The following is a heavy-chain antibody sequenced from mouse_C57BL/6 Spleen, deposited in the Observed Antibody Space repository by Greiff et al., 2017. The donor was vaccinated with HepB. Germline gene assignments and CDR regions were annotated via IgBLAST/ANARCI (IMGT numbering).Heavy chain of an antibody. Sequence: EVQLQQSGPELVKPGASVKISCKASGYTFTDYYMNWVKQSHGKSLEWIGDINPNNGGTSYNQKFKGKATLTVDNSSSTAYMELRSLTSEVSAVYYCARGYSNYLAWFAYWGQGTLVTVSA. V-gene: IGHV1-26*01. CDR1: GYTFTDYY. D-gene: IGHD2-5*01. CDR2: INPNNGGT. CDR3: ARGYSNYLAWFAY. J-gene: IGHJ3*01.